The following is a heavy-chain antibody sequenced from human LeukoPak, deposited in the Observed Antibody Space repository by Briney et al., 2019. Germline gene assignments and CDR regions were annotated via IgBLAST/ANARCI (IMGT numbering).Heavy chain of an antibody. Sequence: GGSLRLSCVSSGFTFSNYWMRWVRQAPGKGLEWVASINEDGSGKFSVGSVKDRITISRDNTRNSLDLQINSLTVEDTAIYYCARDDGDVWGTGTTVTVSS. CDR3: ARDDGDV. CDR2: INEDGSGK. CDR1: GFTFSNYW. J-gene: IGHJ6*04. V-gene: IGHV3-7*01.